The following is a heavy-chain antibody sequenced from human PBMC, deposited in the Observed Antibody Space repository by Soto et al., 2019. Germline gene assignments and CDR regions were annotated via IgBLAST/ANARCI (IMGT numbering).Heavy chain of an antibody. CDR1: GGSISSSSYY. CDR2: IYYSGST. Sequence: AETLSLTCTVSGGSISSSSYYWGWIRQPPGKGLEWIGSIYYSGSTYYNPSLKSRVTISVDTSKNQFSLKLSSVTAADTAVYYCARPRIEWELTNFDYWGQGTLVTVSS. J-gene: IGHJ4*02. CDR3: ARPRIEWELTNFDY. V-gene: IGHV4-39*01. D-gene: IGHD1-26*01.